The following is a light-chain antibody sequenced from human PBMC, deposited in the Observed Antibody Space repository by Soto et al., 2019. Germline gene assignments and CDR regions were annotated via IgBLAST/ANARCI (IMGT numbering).Light chain of an antibody. J-gene: IGKJ1*01. CDR2: GAS. CDR3: QHYNTYSRA. V-gene: IGKV3-20*01. Sequence: DMVLTPAPGTLYLSPGDGATLSCRAGQKVGSNWLAWYQQKRGKAPRLLIYGASNRATGIPDRFSGSGSGTEFTLTISRLQPEDFAVYYCQHYNTYSRAFGQGTKVDIK. CDR1: QKVGSNW.